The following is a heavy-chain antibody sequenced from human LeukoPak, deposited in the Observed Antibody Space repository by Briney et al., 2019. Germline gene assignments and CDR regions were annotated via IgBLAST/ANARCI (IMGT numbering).Heavy chain of an antibody. Sequence: SETLSLTCTVSGGSINNYYWSWIRQPAGKGLEWIGLIYSSGSTSYNPSLKSRVTMSVDTSKKQFSLRLSSVTAADTAVYYCARMTMVRGRNWFDPWGQGTLVTVSS. CDR3: ARMTMVRGRNWFDP. D-gene: IGHD3-10*01. CDR2: IYSSGST. J-gene: IGHJ5*02. CDR1: GGSINNYY. V-gene: IGHV4-4*07.